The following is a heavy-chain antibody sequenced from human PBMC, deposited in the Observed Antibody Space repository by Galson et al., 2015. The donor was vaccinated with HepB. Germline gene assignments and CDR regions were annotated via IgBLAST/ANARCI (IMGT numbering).Heavy chain of an antibody. V-gene: IGHV3-30-3*02. CDR1: GFTFSSYA. CDR3: AKTDGYDYSRPHFDY. CDR2: ISYDGSNK. D-gene: IGHD3-22*01. Sequence: SLRLSCAASGFTFSSYAMHWVRQAPGKGLEWVAVISYDGSNKYYADSVKGRFTISRDNSKNTLYLQMNSLRAEDTAVYYCAKTDGYDYSRPHFDYWGQGTLVTVSS. J-gene: IGHJ4*02.